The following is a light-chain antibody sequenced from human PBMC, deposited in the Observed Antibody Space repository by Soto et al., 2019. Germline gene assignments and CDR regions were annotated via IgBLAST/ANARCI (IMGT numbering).Light chain of an antibody. CDR2: WAS. Sequence: DIVMTQSPDSLAVSLGERATINCKSSQSVLYSSNNKNYLAWYQQKPGQPPKLLIYWASTRESGVPDRFSGSWSGTDFTLNISSLQAEDVAVYYCQQYYRPWTFGQGTKVEIK. J-gene: IGKJ1*01. CDR3: QQYYRPWT. V-gene: IGKV4-1*01. CDR1: QSVLYSSNNKNY.